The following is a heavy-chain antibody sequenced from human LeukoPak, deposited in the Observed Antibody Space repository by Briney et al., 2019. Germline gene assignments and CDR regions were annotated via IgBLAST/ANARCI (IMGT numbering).Heavy chain of an antibody. CDR3: ARDLGHGTTYY. J-gene: IGHJ4*02. CDR1: GFTVSSNY. V-gene: IGHV3-66*03. D-gene: IGHD1-1*01. CDR2: IYSSGST. Sequence: GGSLRLSCAASGFTVSSNYMSWVRQAPGKGLEWVSVIYSSGSTYYADSVKGRFTISRDNSKNTLYLQMNSLRAEDTAVYYCARDLGHGTTYYWGQGTLVTVSS.